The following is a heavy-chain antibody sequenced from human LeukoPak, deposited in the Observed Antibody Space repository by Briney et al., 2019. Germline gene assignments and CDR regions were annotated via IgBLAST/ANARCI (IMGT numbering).Heavy chain of an antibody. Sequence: GGSLRLSCAGSGFTFSNYAMSWVRQAPGKGLEWVSAISGPGAGTYYAGSVKGRFTISRDNSKNTLYLQMNSLRAEDTAVYYCAKSRIQMWFSEWDYWGQGTLVTVSS. CDR2: ISGPGAGT. D-gene: IGHD5-18*01. CDR1: GFTFSNYA. CDR3: AKSRIQMWFSEWDY. V-gene: IGHV3-23*01. J-gene: IGHJ4*02.